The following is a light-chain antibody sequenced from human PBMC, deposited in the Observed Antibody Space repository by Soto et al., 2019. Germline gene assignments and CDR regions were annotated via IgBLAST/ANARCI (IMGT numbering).Light chain of an antibody. J-gene: IGKJ1*01. CDR1: QSVNSN. CDR3: QQYNNWPPWT. V-gene: IGKV3-15*01. Sequence: EIVMTQSPGTLSVSPGERATLSCRASQSVNSNLAWYQQKPGQAPRLLIYGASTRATGIPARFSGSESGTEFTLTISSLQSEDFAVYYCQQYNNWPPWTFGQGTKVDIK. CDR2: GAS.